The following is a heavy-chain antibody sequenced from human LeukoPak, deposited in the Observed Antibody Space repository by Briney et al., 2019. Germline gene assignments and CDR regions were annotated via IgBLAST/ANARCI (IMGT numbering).Heavy chain of an antibody. V-gene: IGHV4-34*01. CDR3: ARRTHNNAGYYYYYHMDV. CDR2: INHSGST. Sequence: PSETLSLTCAVYGGSFSGYYWSWIRQPPGKGLEWIGEINHSGSTNYNPSLKSRVTISVDTSKNQFSLKLSSVTAADTAVYYCARRTHNNAGYYYYYHMDVWGKGTTVTVSS. D-gene: IGHD1-14*01. CDR1: GGSFSGYY. J-gene: IGHJ6*03.